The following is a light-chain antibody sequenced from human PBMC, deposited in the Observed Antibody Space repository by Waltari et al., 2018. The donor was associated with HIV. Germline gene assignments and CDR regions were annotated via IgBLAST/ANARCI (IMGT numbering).Light chain of an antibody. CDR1: QSISTK. J-gene: IGKJ2*01. CDR2: EAA. CDR3: QQYDSGPRGIT. Sequence: EIVLTQSPPTLSVSPGQRVTLSCRASQSISTKVEWYQQRPGQAPRLLIYEAATRPTGIPARFSGSGSGTEFTLTISSLQSEDFATYFCQQYDSGPRGITFGQGTMLEIK. V-gene: IGKV3-15*01.